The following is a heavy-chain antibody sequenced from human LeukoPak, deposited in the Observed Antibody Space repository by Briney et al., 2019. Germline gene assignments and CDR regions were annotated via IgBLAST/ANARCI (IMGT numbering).Heavy chain of an antibody. CDR1: EFTFSTYA. Sequence: LPGGSLRLSCAASEFTFSTYAMHWVRQAPGKGLEWVAFISYDGSITYSADSVRGRFSISRDNSKNTLYLQMNSLRPEDTAVYYCAREYYNFGEPGTRWFDPWGQGTLVTVSS. CDR3: AREYYNFGEPGTRWFDP. J-gene: IGHJ5*02. CDR2: ISYDGSIT. D-gene: IGHD3-10*01. V-gene: IGHV3-30*04.